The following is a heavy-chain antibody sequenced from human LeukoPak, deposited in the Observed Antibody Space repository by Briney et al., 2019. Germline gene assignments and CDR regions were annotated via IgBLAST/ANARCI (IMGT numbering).Heavy chain of an antibody. CDR2: IRFDGSNK. V-gene: IGHV3-30*02. D-gene: IGHD2-8*01. Sequence: GGSLRLSCAASGFTFSSYGMHWVRQAPGKGLEWVAFIRFDGSNKYYADSVKGRFTISRDNSKNTLYLQMNSLGAEDTAVYYCAKDRTYCTNAICYNAFDIWGQGTMITVSS. J-gene: IGHJ3*02. CDR3: AKDRTYCTNAICYNAFDI. CDR1: GFTFSSYG.